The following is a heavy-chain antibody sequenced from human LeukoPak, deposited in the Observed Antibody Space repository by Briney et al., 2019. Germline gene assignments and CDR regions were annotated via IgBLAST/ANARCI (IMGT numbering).Heavy chain of an antibody. Sequence: GGSLRLSCAASRFAFNKFAMSWVRQAPGKGLEWVSGITGSDIRTYNADSAKGRFTITRDNSKSALYLQMNNLRAEDTAVYYCAKECYDRSGYCFDSWGQGTLVTVSS. CDR1: RFAFNKFA. J-gene: IGHJ4*02. D-gene: IGHD3-22*01. CDR3: AKECYDRSGYCFDS. V-gene: IGHV3-23*01. CDR2: ITGSDIRT.